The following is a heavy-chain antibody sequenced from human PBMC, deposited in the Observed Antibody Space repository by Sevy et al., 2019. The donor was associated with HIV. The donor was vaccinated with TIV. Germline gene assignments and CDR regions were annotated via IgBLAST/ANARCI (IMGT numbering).Heavy chain of an antibody. V-gene: IGHV3-9*01. CDR3: AKRAGQWLGDAFDI. J-gene: IGHJ3*02. CDR1: GFTFDDYA. CDR2: ISWNSGSI. Sequence: GGSLRLSCAASGFTFDDYAIHWVRQAPGKGLEWVSGISWNSGSIDYADSVKGRFTISRDNAKNSLYLQMNSLRAEDTALYYCAKRAGQWLGDAFDIWGQGTMVTVSS. D-gene: IGHD6-19*01.